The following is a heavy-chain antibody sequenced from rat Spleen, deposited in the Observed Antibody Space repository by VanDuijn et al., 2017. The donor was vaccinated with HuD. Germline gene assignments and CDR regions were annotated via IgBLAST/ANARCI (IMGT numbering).Heavy chain of an antibody. J-gene: IGHJ2*01. V-gene: IGHV5-29*01. CDR3: ATRHDYFDY. CDR1: GFTFSDYA. CDR2: ITYDGSST. Sequence: EVKLVESGGGLVQPGRSLKLSCAASGFTFSDYAMAWVRQAPTQGLEWVASITYDGSSTYCRDSVKGRFTISRDNAKSTLYLQMDSLRSEDTATYYCATRHDYFDYWGPGVMVTVSS.